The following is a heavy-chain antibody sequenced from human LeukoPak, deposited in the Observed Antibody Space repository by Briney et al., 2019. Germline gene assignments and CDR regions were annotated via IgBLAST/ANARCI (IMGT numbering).Heavy chain of an antibody. V-gene: IGHV3-7*03. J-gene: IGHJ4*02. D-gene: IGHD4-23*01. CDR2: INSDGSEG. Sequence: PGGSLRLSCAVSGFTFSGFWMSWSRQAPGKGLEWVASINSDGSEGYYADVVKGRFTISRDNAKNSLYLQINSLRAEDTAVYYCARVRDYGGNSGPFWDYWGQGTLVTVSS. CDR3: ARVRDYGGNSGPFWDY. CDR1: GFTFSGFW.